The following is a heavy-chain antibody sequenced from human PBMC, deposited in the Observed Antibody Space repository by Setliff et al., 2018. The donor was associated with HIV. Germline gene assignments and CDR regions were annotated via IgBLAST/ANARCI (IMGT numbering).Heavy chain of an antibody. J-gene: IGHJ4*02. D-gene: IGHD3-22*01. CDR3: ARDRLTYYFDY. CDR2: FYTSGST. Sequence: TSESLSLTCTVSGGSINTYYWSWIRQHAGKGLEWIGRFYTSGSTNYNPSLKSRVTMSVDTSKNQFSLKLSSVTAADTAVYYCARDRLTYYFDYWGQGILVTVSS. CDR1: GGSINTYY. V-gene: IGHV4-4*07.